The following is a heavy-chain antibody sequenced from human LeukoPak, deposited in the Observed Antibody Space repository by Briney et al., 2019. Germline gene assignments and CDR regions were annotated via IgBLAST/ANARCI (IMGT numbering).Heavy chain of an antibody. D-gene: IGHD3-22*01. Sequence: ASVTVSCMASGYIFTSYYMHWVRQAPGQGLEWMGIINPSGGSTTYAQKFQGRVTLTRDTSTSTVYMELSSLRSEDTAVYYCARGKGGYYYVLDYWGQGTLVTVSS. J-gene: IGHJ4*02. CDR1: GYIFTSYY. V-gene: IGHV1-46*01. CDR2: INPSGGST. CDR3: ARGKGGYYYVLDY.